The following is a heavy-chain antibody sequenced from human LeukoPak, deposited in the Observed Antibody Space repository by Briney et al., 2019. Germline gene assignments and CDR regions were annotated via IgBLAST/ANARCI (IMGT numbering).Heavy chain of an antibody. CDR3: ARGEAAAQQYNWFDP. CDR1: GYTFTGYY. D-gene: IGHD6-13*01. V-gene: IGHV1-2*06. J-gene: IGHJ5*02. CDR2: INPNSGGT. Sequence: ASVKVSCKASGYTFTGYYMHWVRQAPGQGLEWMGRINPNSGGTNYAQKFQGRVTTTRDTPISTAYMELTRLRSDDTAVYCCARGEAAAQQYNWFDPWGQGTLVTVSS.